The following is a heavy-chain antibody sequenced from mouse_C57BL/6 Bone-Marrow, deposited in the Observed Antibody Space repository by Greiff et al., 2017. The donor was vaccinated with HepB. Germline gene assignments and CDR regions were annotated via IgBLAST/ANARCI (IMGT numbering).Heavy chain of an antibody. D-gene: IGHD2-4*01. CDR2: IYPGGGYT. V-gene: IGHV1-63*01. CDR1: GYTFTNYW. J-gene: IGHJ2*01. Sequence: VQLQQSGAELVRPGTSVKMSCKASGYTFTNYWIGWAKQRPGHGLEWIGDIYPGGGYTNFNEKFKGKATLTADKSSSTAYMQFSSLTSEDSAIYYCARYYDYDGFDYWVQGTTLTVSS. CDR3: ARYYDYDGFDY.